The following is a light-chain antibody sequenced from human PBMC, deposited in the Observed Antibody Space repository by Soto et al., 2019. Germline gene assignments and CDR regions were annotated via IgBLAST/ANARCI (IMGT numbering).Light chain of an antibody. CDR1: QSVSSSY. Sequence: EIVLTQSPGTLSLSPGERATLSCRASQSVSSSYLAWYQQKPGQAPRLLIYGASSRATGIPDRFSGSGSGTEFTLTISRLEPEDFAVYYCQQYGSSPQTFDQGTKVEIK. CDR2: GAS. V-gene: IGKV3-20*01. J-gene: IGKJ1*01. CDR3: QQYGSSPQT.